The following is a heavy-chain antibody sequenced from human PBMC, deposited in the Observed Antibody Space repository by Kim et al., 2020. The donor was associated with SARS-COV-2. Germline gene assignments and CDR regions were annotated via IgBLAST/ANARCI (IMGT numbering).Heavy chain of an antibody. V-gene: IGHV3-21*04. CDR2: ISSSSSYI. CDR1: GFTFSSYS. CDR3: ARISDYNNHWYFDL. Sequence: GGSLRLSCAASGFTFSSYSMNWVRQAPGKGLEWVSSISSSSSYIYYADSVKGRFTISGDNAKNSLYLQMNSLRAEDTAVYYCARISDYNNHWYFDLWGRGTLVTVSS. J-gene: IGHJ2*01. D-gene: IGHD4-4*01.